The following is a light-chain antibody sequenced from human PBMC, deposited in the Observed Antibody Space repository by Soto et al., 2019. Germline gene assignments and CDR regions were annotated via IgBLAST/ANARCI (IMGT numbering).Light chain of an antibody. CDR3: QQYNSYSWT. Sequence: DIQMTQSPSTLSASVGDRVTITCRASQSISSSLAWYQQKPGKAPQLLLYAASSLVSWVPSRFSGSGSCTEFTLTISSLQPDDFATYYCQQYNSYSWTFGQGTKVDIK. J-gene: IGKJ1*01. CDR1: QSISSS. V-gene: IGKV1-5*01. CDR2: AAS.